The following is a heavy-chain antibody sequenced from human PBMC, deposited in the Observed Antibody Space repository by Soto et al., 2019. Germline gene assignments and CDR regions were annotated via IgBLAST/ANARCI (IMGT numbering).Heavy chain of an antibody. CDR3: ARQYYYDSSGYYFPYGMDV. D-gene: IGHD3-22*01. Sequence: ASVKVSCKASGYTFTSYGISWVRQAPGQGLERMGWINAYNGNTNYAQKHQGRVTMTTDTSTSTAYMELRSLRSDDTAVYYCARQYYYDSSGYYFPYGMDVWGQGTTVTVSS. J-gene: IGHJ6*02. CDR1: GYTFTSYG. CDR2: INAYNGNT. V-gene: IGHV1-18*01.